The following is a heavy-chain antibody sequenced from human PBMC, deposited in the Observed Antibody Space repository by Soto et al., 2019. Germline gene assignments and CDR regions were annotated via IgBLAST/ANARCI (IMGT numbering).Heavy chain of an antibody. J-gene: IGHJ6*02. CDR1: GYTFTGYY. CDR2: INPNSGGT. D-gene: IGHD6-19*01. CDR3: ARDWAVAGGDYYYYGMEV. V-gene: IGHV1-2*02. Sequence: GASVKVSCKASGYTFTGYYMHWVRQAPGQGLEWMGWINPNSGGTNYAQKFQGRVTMTRDTSISTAYMELSRLRSDDTAVYYCARDWAVAGGDYYYYGMEVWGQGTTVTVSS.